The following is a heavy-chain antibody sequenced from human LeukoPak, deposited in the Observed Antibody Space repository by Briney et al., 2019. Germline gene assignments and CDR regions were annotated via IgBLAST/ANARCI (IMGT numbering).Heavy chain of an antibody. D-gene: IGHD2/OR15-2a*01. CDR1: GFTFSSYA. V-gene: IGHV3-30-3*01. J-gene: IGHJ4*02. CDR2: ISYDGSNK. Sequence: GRSLRLSCAASGFTFSSYAMHWVRQAPGKGLEWVAVISYDGSNKYYADSVKGRFTISRDNSKNTLYLQMNSLRAEDTAVYYCARGFTGILGQEYYFDYWGQGTLVTVSS. CDR3: ARGFTGILGQEYYFDY.